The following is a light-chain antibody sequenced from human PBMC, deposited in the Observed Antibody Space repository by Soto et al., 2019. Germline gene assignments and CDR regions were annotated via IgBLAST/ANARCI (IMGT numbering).Light chain of an antibody. CDR1: QAIGNH. Sequence: DIQMTQSPSALSASVGDTVTVTCRASQAIGNHLAWFQQQPGKVPQRLIFSVSTLQIGAPSRFSGSGSETDFTLTITNXXXXDFASYFCLQHYTYPPTFGGGT. V-gene: IGKV1-17*03. J-gene: IGKJ4*01. CDR2: SVS. CDR3: LQHYTYPPT.